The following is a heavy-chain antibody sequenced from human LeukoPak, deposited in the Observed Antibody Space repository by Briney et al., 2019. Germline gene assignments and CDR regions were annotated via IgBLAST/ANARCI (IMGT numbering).Heavy chain of an antibody. D-gene: IGHD2-15*01. CDR2: ISSSSSYI. CDR3: AREVVVAAYYFDY. Sequence: GGSLRLSCAASGFTFSSYSMNWVRQAPGKGLEWVSSISSSSSYIYYADSVKGRFTISRDNAKNSLYLQMNSLRDEDTAVYYCAREVVVAAYYFDYWGQGTLVTVSS. V-gene: IGHV3-21*01. J-gene: IGHJ4*02. CDR1: GFTFSSYS.